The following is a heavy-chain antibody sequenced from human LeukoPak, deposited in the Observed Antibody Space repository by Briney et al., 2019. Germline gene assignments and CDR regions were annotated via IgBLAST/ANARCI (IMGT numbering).Heavy chain of an antibody. V-gene: IGHV1-2*04. J-gene: IGHJ4*02. D-gene: IGHD1-26*01. Sequence: GASVKVSCKASGYTFTCYYMHWVRQAPGQGLEWMGWINPNRGGTNYAQKFQGWVTMTRDTSISTAYMELSRLRSDDTAVYYCARTLGVGATPPFDYWGQGTLVTVSS. CDR2: INPNRGGT. CDR1: GYTFTCYY. CDR3: ARTLGVGATPPFDY.